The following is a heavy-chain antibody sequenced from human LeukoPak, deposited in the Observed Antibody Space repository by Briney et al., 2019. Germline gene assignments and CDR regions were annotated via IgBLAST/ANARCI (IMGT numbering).Heavy chain of an antibody. CDR1: GFTFNRYA. V-gene: IGHV3-30-3*01. D-gene: IGHD6-13*01. Sequence: GGSLRLSCAASGFTFNRYAMHWVRQAPGKGLEWMAVVSYDGSNKYYGDSVKGRYTISRDNSKNTLYLQMNSLRAEDTAVYYCAKDRGSSWYYYYYGMDVWGQGTTVTVS. J-gene: IGHJ6*02. CDR3: AKDRGSSWYYYYYGMDV. CDR2: VSYDGSNK.